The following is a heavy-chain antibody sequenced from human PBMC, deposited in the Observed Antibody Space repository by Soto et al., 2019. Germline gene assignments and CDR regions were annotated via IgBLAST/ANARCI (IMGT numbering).Heavy chain of an antibody. J-gene: IGHJ4*02. Sequence: GGSLRLSCAASGFTFSTYSMNWVRQAPGKGLGWVSSISSSSSYIYYADSVKGRFTISRDNAKNSLYLQMNSLRAEDTAVYYCARDHLHYYDSSGYYNYFDYWGQGTLVTVSS. CDR3: ARDHLHYYDSSGYYNYFDY. CDR1: GFTFSTYS. V-gene: IGHV3-21*01. D-gene: IGHD3-22*01. CDR2: ISSSSSYI.